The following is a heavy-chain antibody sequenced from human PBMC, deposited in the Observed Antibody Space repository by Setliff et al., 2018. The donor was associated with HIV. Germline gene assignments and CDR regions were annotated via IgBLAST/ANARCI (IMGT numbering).Heavy chain of an antibody. V-gene: IGHV1-2*06. D-gene: IGHD1-26*01. Sequence: GASVKVSCKASGYTFTGYYIHWVRQAPGQGLEWMGRINPNRGPTNYAQKFQGRVTMTRDTSISTAYMELSRLRSDDTAVYYCARDFFGQRVGATLGYWGQGTLVTSPQ. CDR2: INPNRGPT. J-gene: IGHJ4*02. CDR3: ARDFFGQRVGATLGY. CDR1: GYTFTGYY.